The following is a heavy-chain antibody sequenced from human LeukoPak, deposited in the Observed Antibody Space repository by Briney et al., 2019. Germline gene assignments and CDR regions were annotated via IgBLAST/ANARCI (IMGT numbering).Heavy chain of an antibody. CDR1: GFSFSNAW. CDR2: IKSKTDGGTI. D-gene: IGHD3-16*01. V-gene: IGHV3-15*01. CDR3: TTPGGSGQGYFDY. J-gene: IGHJ4*02. Sequence: GGSLRLSCAASGFSFSNAWMTWVRQAPGKGLEWLGRIKSKTDGGTIDYAAPVGGRFTISRDDSKNTLYLQMNSLKTEDTAVYYCTTPGGSGQGYFDYWGQGTLVTVSS.